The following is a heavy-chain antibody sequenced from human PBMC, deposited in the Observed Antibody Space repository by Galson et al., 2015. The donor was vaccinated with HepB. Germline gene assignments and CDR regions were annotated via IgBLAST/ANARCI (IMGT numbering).Heavy chain of an antibody. CDR2: ISGSGGST. D-gene: IGHD3-3*01. Sequence: SLRLSCAASGFTFSSYAMSWVRQAPGKGLEWVAAISGSGGSTYYADSVKGRFTISRDNSKNTLYLQMNSLRAEDTAVYYCAKDPRPRLEWYDFWSGEISEVGYSFCYSGQGTLVTVSS. V-gene: IGHV3-23*01. CDR3: AKDPRPRLEWYDFWSGEISEVGYSFCY. J-gene: IGHJ4*02. CDR1: GFTFSSYA.